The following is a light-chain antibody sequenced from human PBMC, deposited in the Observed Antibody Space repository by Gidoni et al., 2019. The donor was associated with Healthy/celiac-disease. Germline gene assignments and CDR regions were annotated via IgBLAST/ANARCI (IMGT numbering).Light chain of an antibody. CDR2: GKN. Sequence: SSELTQDPAVSVALGQTVRITCQGDSLRSYYASWYQQKPGQAPVLVIYGKNNRPSGIPDRFSGSSSGKTASLTITGAQAEDEADYYCNSRDSSGNAVVFGGGTKLTVL. CDR1: SLRSYY. J-gene: IGLJ2*01. V-gene: IGLV3-19*01. CDR3: NSRDSSGNAVV.